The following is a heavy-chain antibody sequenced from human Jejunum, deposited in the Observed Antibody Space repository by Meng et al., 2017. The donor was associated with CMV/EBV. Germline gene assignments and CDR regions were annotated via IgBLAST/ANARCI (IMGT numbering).Heavy chain of an antibody. V-gene: IGHV3-72*01. D-gene: IGHD1-1*01. CDR3: VGGLEGSIHNF. J-gene: IGHJ4*02. CDR1: EFPFTAHS. Sequence: ASEFPFTAHSMDWVRHPPLKGLEWVARIRSKVNSHTTEYAASVKGRFTISRDDAKSSMYLQMNGLRNEDTAVYYCVGGLEGSIHNFWGQGTLVTVSS. CDR2: IRSKVNSHTT.